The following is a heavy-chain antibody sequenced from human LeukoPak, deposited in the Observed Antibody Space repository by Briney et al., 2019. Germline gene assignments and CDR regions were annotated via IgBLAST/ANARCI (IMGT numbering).Heavy chain of an antibody. V-gene: IGHV1-18*01. CDR2: ISAYNGNT. CDR1: GGTFSSYA. J-gene: IGHJ4*02. CDR3: ANAHDFWSGYYTV. Sequence: ASVKVSCKASGGTFSSYAINWVRQAPGQGLEWMGWISAYNGNTNYAQKLQGRVTMTTDTSTSTAYMELRSLRSDDTAVYYCANAHDFWSGYYTVWGQGTLVTVSS. D-gene: IGHD3-3*01.